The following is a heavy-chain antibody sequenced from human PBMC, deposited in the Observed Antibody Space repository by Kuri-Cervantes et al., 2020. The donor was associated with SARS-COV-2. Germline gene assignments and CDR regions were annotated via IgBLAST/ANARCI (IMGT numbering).Heavy chain of an antibody. J-gene: IGHJ5*02. CDR3: ARGGCSSTSCYSKHQKNWFDP. V-gene: IGHV4-34*01. CDR1: GGSFSGYY. Sequence: GSLRLSCAVYGGSFSGYYWSWIRQPPGKGLEWIREINHSGSTNYNPSLKGRVTISVDTSKNQFSLKLSSVTAADTAVYYCARGGCSSTSCYSKHQKNWFDPWGQGTLVTVSS. D-gene: IGHD2-2*01. CDR2: INHSGST.